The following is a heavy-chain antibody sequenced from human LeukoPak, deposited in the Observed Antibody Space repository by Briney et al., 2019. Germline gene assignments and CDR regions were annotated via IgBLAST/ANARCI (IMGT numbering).Heavy chain of an antibody. CDR3: AIRGRDYYDSSAPGAFDI. V-gene: IGHV1-2*02. CDR2: INPNSGGT. CDR1: GYTFTGYY. J-gene: IGHJ3*02. D-gene: IGHD3-22*01. Sequence: ASVKVSCKASGYTFTGYYMHWVRQAPGQGLEWMGWINPNSGGTNYAQKFQGRVTMTRDTSISTAYMELSRLRSDDTAVYYCAIRGRDYYDSSAPGAFDIWGQGTMVTVSS.